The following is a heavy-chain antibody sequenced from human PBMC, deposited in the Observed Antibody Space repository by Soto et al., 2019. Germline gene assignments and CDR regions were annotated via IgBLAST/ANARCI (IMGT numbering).Heavy chain of an antibody. CDR1: GYTFTSYD. CDR3: ARSGGGSNVNFDY. V-gene: IGHV1-8*01. D-gene: IGHD2-15*01. CDR2: MTPDSGNT. Sequence: QVQLVQSGAEVRTPGASVKVSCKASGYTFTSYDLNWVRQATGQGPEWMGWMTPDSGNTGYVQKFQGRVTRTRNTAISTDYMELSSLRSEDTAVYYCARSGGGSNVNFDYWGQGTLVTVS. J-gene: IGHJ4*02.